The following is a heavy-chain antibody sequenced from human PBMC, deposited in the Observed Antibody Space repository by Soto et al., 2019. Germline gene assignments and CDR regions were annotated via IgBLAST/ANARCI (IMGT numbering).Heavy chain of an antibody. Sequence: SETLSLTCTVSGGSISSSSYYWGWIRQPPGKGLEWIGSIYYSGSTYYNPSLKSRVTISVDTSKNQFSLKLSSVTAADTAVYYCARRDNALVFEIAVAGTFDYWGQGTLVTVSS. CDR2: IYYSGST. J-gene: IGHJ4*02. V-gene: IGHV4-39*01. CDR3: ARRDNALVFEIAVAGTFDY. CDR1: GGSISSSSYY. D-gene: IGHD6-19*01.